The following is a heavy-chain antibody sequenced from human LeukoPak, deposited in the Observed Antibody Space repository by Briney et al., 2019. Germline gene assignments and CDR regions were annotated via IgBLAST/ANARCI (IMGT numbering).Heavy chain of an antibody. Sequence: GGSLRLSCAASGFTFSGSAMHWVRQASGKGLEWVGRIRSKANSYATAYAASVKGRFTISRDDSKNTAYLQMNSLKTEDTAVYYYSRRDGGNSGTRDYWGQGTLVTVSS. CDR3: SRRDGGNSGTRDY. J-gene: IGHJ4*02. CDR2: IRSKANSYAT. CDR1: GFTFSGSA. V-gene: IGHV3-73*01. D-gene: IGHD4-23*01.